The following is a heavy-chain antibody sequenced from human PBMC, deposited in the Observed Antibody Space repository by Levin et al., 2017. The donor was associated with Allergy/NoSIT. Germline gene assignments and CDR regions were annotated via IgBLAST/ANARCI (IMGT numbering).Heavy chain of an antibody. CDR3: AKRLAPAYFDY. CDR2: IWYDGSHT. Sequence: PGGSLRLSCTASGFTFDTSGMQWVRQAPGKGLEWVATIWYDGSHTYYGDSVEGRFTVSRDNSKNTVYLHMTNLGAEDTAVYYCAKRLAPAYFDYWGRGILVTVSS. V-gene: IGHV3-33*06. J-gene: IGHJ4*02. CDR1: GFTFDTSG. D-gene: IGHD2-21*01.